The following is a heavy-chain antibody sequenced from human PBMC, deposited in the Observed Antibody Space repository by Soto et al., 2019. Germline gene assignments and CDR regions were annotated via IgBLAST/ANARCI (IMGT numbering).Heavy chain of an antibody. CDR1: GFSLSTSGVG. V-gene: IGHV2-5*02. CDR3: AHHPYYGLGSYSFDY. J-gene: IGHJ4*02. D-gene: IGHD3-10*01. CDR2: IYWDDDK. Sequence: ITLKESGPTLVKPTQTLTLTCTFSGFSLSTSGVGEGWIRQPPGKALEWLAVIYWDDDKRYSSSLKSRLTITKDTSKNQVVLTMTNMDPVDTATYYCAHHPYYGLGSYSFDYWGQGILVTVSS.